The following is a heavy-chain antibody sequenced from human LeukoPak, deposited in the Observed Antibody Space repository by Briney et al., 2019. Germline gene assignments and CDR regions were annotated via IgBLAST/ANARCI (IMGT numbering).Heavy chain of an antibody. CDR1: GYTFTDYA. D-gene: IGHD4-23*01. V-gene: IGHV1-3*03. J-gene: IGHJ4*02. CDR2: ITTGRGET. CDR3: ARGGGNSLGLVN. Sequence: ASVKVSCKASGYTFTDYALHWVRQAPGQSLEWMGWITTGRGETRYSQEFQRRITFTRDTSASTVYMDLSDLRSEDTAVYYCARGGGNSLGLVNWGQGTLVTVSS.